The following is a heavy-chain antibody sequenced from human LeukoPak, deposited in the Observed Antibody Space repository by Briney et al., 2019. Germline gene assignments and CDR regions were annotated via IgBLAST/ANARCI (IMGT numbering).Heavy chain of an antibody. CDR3: ARGGWELQNYYYYYMDV. J-gene: IGHJ6*03. CDR2: IIPIFGTA. V-gene: IGHV1-69*05. CDR1: GGTFSSYA. D-gene: IGHD1-26*01. Sequence: SVKVSCKASGGTFSSYAISWVRQAPGQGLEWMGGIIPIFGTANYAQKSQGRVTITTDESTSTAYMELSSLRSEDTAVYYCARGGWELQNYYYYYMDVWGKGTTVTVSS.